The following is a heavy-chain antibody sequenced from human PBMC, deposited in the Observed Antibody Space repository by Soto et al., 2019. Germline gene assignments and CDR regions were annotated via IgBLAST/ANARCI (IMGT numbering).Heavy chain of an antibody. CDR1: GGSISSYH. J-gene: IGHJ4*02. CDR2: IYYSGST. D-gene: IGHD3-10*01. Sequence: SSETLSLTCTVSGGSISSYHWSWIRQPPGKGLEWIGYIYYSGSTNYNPSLKSRVTISVDTSKNQFSLKLSSVTAADTAVYYCARAQYTYYYGSESFDYWSQGSLVTVSS. V-gene: IGHV4-59*08. CDR3: ARAQYTYYYGSESFDY.